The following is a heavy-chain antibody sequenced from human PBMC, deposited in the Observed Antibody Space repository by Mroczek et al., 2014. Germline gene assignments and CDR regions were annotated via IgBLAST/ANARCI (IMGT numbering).Heavy chain of an antibody. CDR1: GGSISSSSYY. V-gene: IGHV4-39*01. Sequence: QVQLQESGPGLVKPSETLSLTCTVSGGSISSSSYYWGWIRQPPGKGLEWIGSIYYSGSTYYNPSLKSRVTISVDTSKNQFSLKLSSVTAADTAVYYCARVDTAMVVLNFDYWGQGTLVTVSS. J-gene: IGHJ4*02. CDR2: IYYSGST. CDR3: ARVDTAMVVLNFDY. D-gene: IGHD5-18*01.